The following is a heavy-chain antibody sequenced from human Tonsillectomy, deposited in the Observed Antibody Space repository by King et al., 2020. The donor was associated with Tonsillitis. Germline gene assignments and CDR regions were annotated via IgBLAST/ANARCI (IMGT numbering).Heavy chain of an antibody. Sequence: LQLQESGPGLVKPSETLSLTYSVSGASITSGTHWVWIRQSPGKGLEWIGTIYNSVSTFYNPSLKSRATISVDTSKNQVSLKLSSVTAADTAVYYCARPYIGDYYSHQAGNDAFDVWGLGTLVTVAS. CDR3: ARPYIGDYYSHQAGNDAFDV. CDR1: GASITSGTH. J-gene: IGHJ3*01. D-gene: IGHD2-21*01. V-gene: IGHV4-39*01. CDR2: IYNSVST.